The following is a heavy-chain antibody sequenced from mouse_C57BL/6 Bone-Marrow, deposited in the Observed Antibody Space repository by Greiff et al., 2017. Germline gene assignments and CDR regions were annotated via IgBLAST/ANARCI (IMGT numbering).Heavy chain of an antibody. CDR2: ISSGGSYT. D-gene: IGHD1-1*01. CDR1: GFTFSSYG. CDR3: ARHRYGSSSWYFDV. J-gene: IGHJ1*03. Sequence: EVQLVESGGDLVKPGGSLKLSCAASGFTFSSYGMSWVRQTPDKRLEWVATISSGGSYTYYPDSVKGRFTISRDNAKNTLYLQVSSLKSEDTAMYYCARHRYGSSSWYFDVWGTGTTVTVSS. V-gene: IGHV5-6*01.